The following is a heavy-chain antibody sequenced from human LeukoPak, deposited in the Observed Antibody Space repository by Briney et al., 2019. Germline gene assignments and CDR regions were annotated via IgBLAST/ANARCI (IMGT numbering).Heavy chain of an antibody. CDR1: GFTFSDYY. J-gene: IGHJ4*02. CDR2: ISSSGSTI. D-gene: IGHD3-9*01. Sequence: GGSLRLSCAASGFTFSDYYMSWIRQAPGKGLEWVSYISSSGSTIYYADSVKGRFTISRDNPKNTLYLQMNSLRADDTAVYYCAMWGDYDILTGYYDSDYWGQGTLVTVSS. V-gene: IGHV3-11*01. CDR3: AMWGDYDILTGYYDSDY.